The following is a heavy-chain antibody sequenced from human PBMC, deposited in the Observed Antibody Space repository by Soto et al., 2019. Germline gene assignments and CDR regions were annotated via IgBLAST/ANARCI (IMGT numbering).Heavy chain of an antibody. CDR1: GGSISSSSYY. CDR2: IYYSGST. Sequence: SETLSLTCTVSGGSISSSSYYWGWIRQPPGKGLEWIGSIYYSGSTYYNPSLKSRVTISVDTSKNQFSLKLSSVTAADTAVYYRARHGKRITMIKDMGQFDPWGQGTLVTVSS. CDR3: ARHGKRITMIKDMGQFDP. J-gene: IGHJ5*02. D-gene: IGHD3-22*01. V-gene: IGHV4-39*01.